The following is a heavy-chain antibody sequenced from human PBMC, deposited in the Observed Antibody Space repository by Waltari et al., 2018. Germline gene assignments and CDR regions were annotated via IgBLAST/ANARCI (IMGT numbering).Heavy chain of an antibody. CDR1: GFTFVNFE. Sequence: EVQLVESGGDLVQPGGSLRLNCDTSGFTFVNFELTWVRQAPGKGLEGIANISKTGSGGRTFYSDCVRGRFTISRDDSKNSVYLQMNNLRVDDSALYYCARGIVGATGWGQGTLVTVSS. CDR2: ISKTGSGGRT. V-gene: IGHV3-48*03. CDR3: ARGIVGATG. J-gene: IGHJ4*02. D-gene: IGHD1-26*01.